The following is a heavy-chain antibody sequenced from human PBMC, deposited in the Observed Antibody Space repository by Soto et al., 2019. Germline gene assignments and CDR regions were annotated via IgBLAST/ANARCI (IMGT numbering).Heavy chain of an antibody. D-gene: IGHD6-13*01. CDR3: ARELAAAGTHYYAMDV. CDR2: INPSGGST. J-gene: IGHJ6*02. V-gene: IGHV1-46*01. Sequence: ASVKVSCKASGYTFTSYYMHWVRQAPGQGLEWMGIINPSGGSTSYAQKFQGRVTMTRDTSTSTVYMELSSLRSEDTAVYYCARELAAAGTHYYAMDVWGHGTTVTV. CDR1: GYTFTSYY.